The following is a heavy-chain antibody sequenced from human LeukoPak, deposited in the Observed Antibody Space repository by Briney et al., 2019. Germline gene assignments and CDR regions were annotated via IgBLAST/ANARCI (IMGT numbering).Heavy chain of an antibody. CDR3: AKDGDYHDSSGYYYAFDY. V-gene: IGHV3-30*02. CDR2: IRYDGSNK. CDR1: GFTFSSYG. D-gene: IGHD3-22*01. J-gene: IGHJ4*02. Sequence: GGSLRLSCAASGFTFSSYGMHWVRQAPGKGLEWVAFIRYDGSNKYYADSVKGRFTISRDNSKNTLYLQMNSLRAEDTAVYYCAKDGDYHDSSGYYYAFDYWGQGTLVTVSS.